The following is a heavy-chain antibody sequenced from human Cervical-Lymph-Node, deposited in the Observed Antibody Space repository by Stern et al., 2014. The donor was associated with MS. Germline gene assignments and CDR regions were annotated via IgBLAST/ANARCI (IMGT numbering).Heavy chain of an antibody. CDR3: AAEPMYYSDSVGAFDI. V-gene: IGHV1-58*01. J-gene: IGHJ3*02. Sequence: HLVESGPEVKKPGTSVKVSCKASGFTFTSSAVQWVRQARGQRLEWIGWVVVGSGNTNYAQKFQERGTITRDMSTSTAYMELSSLRSEDTAVYYCAAEPMYYSDSVGAFDIWGQGTMVTVSS. D-gene: IGHD3-22*01. CDR2: VVVGSGNT. CDR1: GFTFTSSA.